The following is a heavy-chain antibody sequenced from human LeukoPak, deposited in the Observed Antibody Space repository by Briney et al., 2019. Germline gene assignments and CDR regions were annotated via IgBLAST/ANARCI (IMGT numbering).Heavy chain of an antibody. V-gene: IGHV1-2*02. CDR2: INPNSGGT. CDR1: GYTFTGYY. CDR3: ARDLSVRGVIRGWFDP. Sequence: ASVKVSCKASGYTFTGYYMHWVRQAPGQGLEWMGWINPNSGGTNYAQKFQGRVTMTRDTSISTAYMELSRLRSDDTAVYYCARDLSVRGVIRGWFDPWGQGTLVTVSS. D-gene: IGHD3-10*01. J-gene: IGHJ5*02.